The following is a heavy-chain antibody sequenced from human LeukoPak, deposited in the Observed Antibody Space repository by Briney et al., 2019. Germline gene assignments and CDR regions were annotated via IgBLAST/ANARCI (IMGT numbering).Heavy chain of an antibody. CDR1: GYTFTGYY. J-gene: IGHJ6*03. CDR2: INPNSGGA. Sequence: ASVKVSCKASGYTFTGYYMHWVRQAPGQGLEWMGWINPNSGGAKYAQNFLGRVIMTTDTSISTAYMELSSLRSDDTAVYYCARSSPPTYYHFYYYMDVWGKGSMVTVSS. CDR3: ARSSPPTYYHFYYYMDV. D-gene: IGHD6-13*01. V-gene: IGHV1-2*02.